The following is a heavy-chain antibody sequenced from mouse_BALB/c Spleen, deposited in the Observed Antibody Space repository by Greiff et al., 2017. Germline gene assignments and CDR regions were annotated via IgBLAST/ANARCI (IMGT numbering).Heavy chain of an antibody. Sequence: EVKLVESGGGLVKPGGSLKLSCAASGFTFSSYTMSWVRQTPEKRLEWVATISSGGSYTYYPDSVKGRFTISRDNAKNTLYLQMSSLKSEDTAMYYCTRDYGYDDYYAMDYWGQGTSVTVSS. D-gene: IGHD2-2*01. V-gene: IGHV5-6-4*01. CDR1: GFTFSSYT. CDR3: TRDYGYDDYYAMDY. CDR2: ISSGGSYT. J-gene: IGHJ4*01.